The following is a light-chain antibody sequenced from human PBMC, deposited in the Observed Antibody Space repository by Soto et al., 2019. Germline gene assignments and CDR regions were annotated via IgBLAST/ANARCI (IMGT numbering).Light chain of an antibody. J-gene: IGKJ1*01. V-gene: IGKV4-1*01. CDR1: QSVLYSSNNKNY. CDR2: WAS. Sequence: DIVMTPSPDSLAVSLGERATINCKSSQSVLYSSNNKNYLAWYQQKPGQPPKLLIYWASTRESGVPDRFSGSGSGTDFTLTISSLQAEDVAVYYCQQYYSTAGWTFGQGTKVEIK. CDR3: QQYYSTAGWT.